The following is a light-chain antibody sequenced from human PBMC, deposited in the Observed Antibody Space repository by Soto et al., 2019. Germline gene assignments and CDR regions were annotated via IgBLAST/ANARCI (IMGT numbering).Light chain of an antibody. CDR3: QQYKSYPVT. Sequence: DIQMTQSPSTLSASAGDRVTITCRASQSLSTSLAWYQQKPGKAPNVLIYKASTLQTGVPSRFSGSRSGTEFTLTISSLQPDDFATYYCQQYKSYPVTFGGGTKVEIK. CDR1: QSLSTS. V-gene: IGKV1-5*03. CDR2: KAS. J-gene: IGKJ4*01.